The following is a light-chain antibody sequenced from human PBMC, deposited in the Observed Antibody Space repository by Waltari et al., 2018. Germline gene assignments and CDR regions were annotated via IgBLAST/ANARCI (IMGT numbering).Light chain of an antibody. J-gene: IGKJ1*01. V-gene: IGKV3-20*01. CDR2: AAF. CDR1: QSVIGSY. Sequence: DIVLTQSPATLSLSPGERPPSPCRASQSVIGSYLAWYQQKPGQAPRLLIYAAFSRATGIPDRFSGSGSGTDFTLIISRLEPEDFAVYYCQQYGSSPRTFGQGTKVEIK. CDR3: QQYGSSPRT.